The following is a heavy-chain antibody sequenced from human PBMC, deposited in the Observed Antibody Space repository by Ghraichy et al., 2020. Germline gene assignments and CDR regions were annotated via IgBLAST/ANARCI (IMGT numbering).Heavy chain of an antibody. D-gene: IGHD3-10*01. Sequence: SETLSLTCTVSGGSISSSSYYWGWIRQPPGKGLEWIGSIYYSGSTYYNPSLKSRVTISVDTSKNQFSLKLSSVTAADTAVYYCARLSIHGSGSPTQYDAFDIWGQGTMVTVSS. V-gene: IGHV4-39*01. CDR2: IYYSGST. CDR1: GGSISSSSYY. J-gene: IGHJ3*02. CDR3: ARLSIHGSGSPTQYDAFDI.